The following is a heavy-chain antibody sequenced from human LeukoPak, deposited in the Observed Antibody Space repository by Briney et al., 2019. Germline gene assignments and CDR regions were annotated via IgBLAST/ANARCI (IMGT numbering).Heavy chain of an antibody. D-gene: IGHD6-19*01. CDR2: ISYDGSNK. CDR1: GFTFSSYA. Sequence: GGSLRLSCAASGFTFSSYAMHWVRQAPGMGLEWVAVISYDGSNKYYADSVKGRFTISRDNSKNTLYLQMNSLRAEDTAVYYCARGSSGWDVGYYYYYGMDVWGQGTTVTVSS. V-gene: IGHV3-30-3*01. CDR3: ARGSSGWDVGYYYYYGMDV. J-gene: IGHJ6*02.